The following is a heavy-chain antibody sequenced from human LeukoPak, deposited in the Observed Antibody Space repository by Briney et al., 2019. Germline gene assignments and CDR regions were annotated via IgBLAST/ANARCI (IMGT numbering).Heavy chain of an antibody. CDR2: IRGSGGST. D-gene: IGHD3-10*01. V-gene: IGHV3-23*01. Sequence: HPGGSLRLSCAASGLTFSSYAMSWVRQAPGKGLEWVSTIRGSGGSTYYADSVKGRFTISRDNSKNTLYLQMNSLRAEDTAVYYCAKVDGGVDYWGQGTLVTVSS. J-gene: IGHJ4*02. CDR3: AKVDGGVDY. CDR1: GLTFSSYA.